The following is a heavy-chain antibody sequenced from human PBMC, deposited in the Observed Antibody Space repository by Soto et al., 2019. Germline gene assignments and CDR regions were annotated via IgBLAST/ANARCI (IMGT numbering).Heavy chain of an antibody. CDR1: GGIFNSYG. CDR3: ARDRPAHYDTRGYKGGLFDY. V-gene: IGHV1-69*01. J-gene: IGHJ4*02. CDR2: LIPILKTA. D-gene: IGHD3-22*01. Sequence: QVQLVQSGAAVKKPGSSVKVPCKASGGIFNSYGISWVRQAPGQGLEWMGGLIPILKTADYAQKFQGRVTITADESTSTVYTELSSMRSEDTAVYYCARDRPAHYDTRGYKGGLFDYWGQGTLVTVSS.